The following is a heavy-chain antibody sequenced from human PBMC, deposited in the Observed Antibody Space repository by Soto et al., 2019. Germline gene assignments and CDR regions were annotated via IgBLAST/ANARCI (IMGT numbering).Heavy chain of an antibody. V-gene: IGHV4-59*08. CDR3: ARLWDIVVVVAATHYYYYYYMDV. J-gene: IGHJ6*03. CDR1: GGAISSYY. Sequence: SETLSLTCTVSGGAISSYYWSWIRQPPGKGLEWIGYIYYSGSTNYNPSLKSRVTISVDTSKNQFSLKLSSVTAADTAVYYCARLWDIVVVVAATHYYYYYYMDVWGKGTTVTVSS. D-gene: IGHD2-15*01. CDR2: IYYSGST.